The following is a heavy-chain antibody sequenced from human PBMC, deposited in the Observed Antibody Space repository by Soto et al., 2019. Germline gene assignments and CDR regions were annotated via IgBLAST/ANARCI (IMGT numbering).Heavy chain of an antibody. V-gene: IGHV3-23*01. J-gene: IGHJ4*02. D-gene: IGHD3-22*01. CDR3: AKSPGMYYYDSSGYYHYDY. Sequence: PGGSLRLSCATSGFTFSSYAMAWSRQAPGKGLEWVSSISGSGSSTYYADSVKGRFTISRDNSKNTLYLQMNSLRAEDTAVYYCAKSPGMYYYDSSGYYHYDYWGQGTLVTVSS. CDR2: ISGSGSST. CDR1: GFTFSSYA.